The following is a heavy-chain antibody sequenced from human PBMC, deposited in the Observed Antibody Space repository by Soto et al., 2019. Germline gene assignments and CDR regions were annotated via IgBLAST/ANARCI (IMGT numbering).Heavy chain of an antibody. Sequence: QVQLQQWGAGLLKPSETLSLTCAVYGGSFSGYYWSWIRQPPGKGLEWIGEINHSGSTNYNPSLKSRVTISVDTXXXQFSXKXXXXXAXXXAXXYCARGVASVVTSYFDYWGQGTLVTVSS. D-gene: IGHD2-21*02. CDR1: GGSFSGYY. CDR2: INHSGST. J-gene: IGHJ4*02. CDR3: ARGVASVVTSYFDY. V-gene: IGHV4-34*01.